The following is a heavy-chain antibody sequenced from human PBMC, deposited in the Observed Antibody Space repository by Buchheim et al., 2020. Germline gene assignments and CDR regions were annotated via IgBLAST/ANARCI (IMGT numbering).Heavy chain of an antibody. V-gene: IGHV3-33*01. CDR3: ARDYGVVRGGAYYYYGMDV. CDR1: GFTFSSYG. J-gene: IGHJ6*02. CDR2: IWYDGSNK. Sequence: QVQLVESGGGVVQLGRSLRLSCAASGFTFSSYGMHWVRQAPGKGLEWVAVIWYDGSNKYYADSVKGRFTISRDNSKNTLYLQMNSLRAEDTAVYYCARDYGVVRGGAYYYYGMDVWGQGTT. D-gene: IGHD3-10*01.